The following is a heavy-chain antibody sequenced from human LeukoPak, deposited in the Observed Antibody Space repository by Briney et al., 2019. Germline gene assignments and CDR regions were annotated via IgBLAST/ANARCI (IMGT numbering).Heavy chain of an antibody. J-gene: IGHJ4*02. V-gene: IGHV4-34*01. CDR2: INHSGST. D-gene: IGHD6-19*01. Sequence: PSETLSLTCAVYGGSFSGCYWSWIRQPPGKGLEWIGEINHSGSTNYNPSLKSRVTISVDTSKNQFSLKLSSVTAADTAVYYCARVSGYSSGWVYWGQGTLVTVSS. CDR1: GGSFSGCY. CDR3: ARVSGYSSGWVY.